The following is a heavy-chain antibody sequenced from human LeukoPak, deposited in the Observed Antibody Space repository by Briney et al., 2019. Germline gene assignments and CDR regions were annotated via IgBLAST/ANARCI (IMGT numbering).Heavy chain of an antibody. CDR3: ARETRDGYKTSGGWFDP. D-gene: IGHD5-24*01. J-gene: IGHJ5*02. Sequence: SVKVSCKASGGTFSSYAISWVRQAPGQGLEWMGGIIPIFGTANYAQKFQGRVTITADESTSTAYMELSSLRSEDTAVYYCARETRDGYKTSGGWFDPWGQGTLVTVTS. V-gene: IGHV1-69*13. CDR1: GGTFSSYA. CDR2: IIPIFGTA.